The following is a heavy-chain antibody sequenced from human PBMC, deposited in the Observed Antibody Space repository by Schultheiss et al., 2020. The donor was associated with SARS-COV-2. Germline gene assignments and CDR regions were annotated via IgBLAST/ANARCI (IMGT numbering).Heavy chain of an antibody. CDR2: ISYDGSNK. J-gene: IGHJ5*02. CDR1: GFTFSSYA. CDR3: ARDPSIAARPGWFDP. Sequence: GGSLRLSCAASGFTFSSYAMHWVRQAPGKGLEWVAVISYDGSNKYYADSVKGRFIISRDNAKNSLYLQMNSLRAEDTAVYYCARDPSIAARPGWFDPWGQGTLVTVSS. D-gene: IGHD6-6*01. V-gene: IGHV3-30-3*01.